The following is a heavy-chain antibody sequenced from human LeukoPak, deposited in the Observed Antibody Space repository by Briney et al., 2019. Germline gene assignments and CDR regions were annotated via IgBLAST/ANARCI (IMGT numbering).Heavy chain of an antibody. J-gene: IGHJ5*02. CDR3: ARDDCTTTTCHGS. Sequence: PGGSLRLSCAASGFTFSSYGMHWVRQAPGKGLEWVAAVSYDGRHQYYADSVKGRFTISRDSSKNTVYLQMSRLRAEDTAVYYCARDDCTTTTCHGSWGQGTLVTVSS. D-gene: IGHD2-2*01. CDR1: GFTFSSYG. CDR2: VSYDGRHQ. V-gene: IGHV3-30*03.